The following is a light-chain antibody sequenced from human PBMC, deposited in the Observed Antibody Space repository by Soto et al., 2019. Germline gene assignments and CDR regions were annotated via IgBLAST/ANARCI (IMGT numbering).Light chain of an antibody. CDR3: QVWDSSSDQ. CDR1: NIGSKG. V-gene: IGLV3-21*02. Sequence: SYELTQPPSVSVAPGQTARITCGGNNIGSKGVHWYQQKPGQAPMLVVYADSDRPSGIPERFSGSNSGNTATLTISRVEVGDEADYYCQVWDSSSDQFGGGTKLTVL. CDR2: ADS. J-gene: IGLJ2*01.